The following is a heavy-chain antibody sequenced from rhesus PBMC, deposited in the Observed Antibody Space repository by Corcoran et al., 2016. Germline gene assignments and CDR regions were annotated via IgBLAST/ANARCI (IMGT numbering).Heavy chain of an antibody. Sequence: QLQLQESGPGLVKPSVTLSLTCAVSGYSISSGYGWSWIRHPPGKGLEWIGYISYSGSTSYNPALKSRVTISRDTSKNQFSLKLSSVTAADTAVYYCARGERWLAFDYWGQGVLVTVSS. V-gene: IGHV4-122*02. J-gene: IGHJ4*01. CDR3: ARGERWLAFDY. CDR2: ISYSGST. CDR1: GYSISSGYG. D-gene: IGHD6-37*01.